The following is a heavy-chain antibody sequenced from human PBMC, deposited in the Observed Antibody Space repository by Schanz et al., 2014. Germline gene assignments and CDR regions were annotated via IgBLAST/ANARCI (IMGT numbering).Heavy chain of an antibody. CDR3: AGTYCSSTSCYTGYYYMDV. Sequence: QVQLVQSGAEVKKPGASVKVSCKASGGTFSSYTISWVRQAPGQGLEWMGRIVPIAGITNYAQRFQGRVTITADKSTSTAYMELTSLRSEDTAVYYCAGTYCSSTSCYTGYYYMDVWGKGTTVTVSS. V-gene: IGHV1-69*02. J-gene: IGHJ6*03. CDR2: IVPIAGIT. D-gene: IGHD2-2*02. CDR1: GGTFSSYT.